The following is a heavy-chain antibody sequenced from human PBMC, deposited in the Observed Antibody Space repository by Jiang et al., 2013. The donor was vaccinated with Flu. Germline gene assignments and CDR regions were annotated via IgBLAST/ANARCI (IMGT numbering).Heavy chain of an antibody. V-gene: IGHV3-48*01. J-gene: IGHJ5*02. D-gene: IGHD3-16*02. Sequence: VQLLESGGGLVQPGGSLRLSCAASGFTFSSYSMNWVRQAPGKGLEWVSYISSSSSTIYYADSVKGRFTISRDNAKNSLYLQMNSLRAEDTAVYYCARWAYDYVWGSYRYGWFDPGAREPWSPSPQ. CDR2: ISSSSSTI. CDR1: GFTFSSYS. CDR3: ARWAYDYVWGSYRYGWFDP.